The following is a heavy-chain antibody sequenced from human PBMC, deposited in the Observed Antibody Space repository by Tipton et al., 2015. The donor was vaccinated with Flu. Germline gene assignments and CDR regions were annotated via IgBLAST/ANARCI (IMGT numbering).Heavy chain of an antibody. CDR2: ISAYNGNT. D-gene: IGHD6-19*01. CDR1: GYTFTSYG. CDR3: ARDLTRSIAVAGNPDY. V-gene: IGHV1-18*01. Sequence: QSGPEVKKPGASVKVSCKASGYTFTSYGISWVRQAPGQGLEWMGWISAYNGNTNYAQKLQGRVTMTTDTSTSTAYMELRSLRADDTAVYYCARDLTRSIAVAGNPDYWGQGTLVTASS. J-gene: IGHJ4*02.